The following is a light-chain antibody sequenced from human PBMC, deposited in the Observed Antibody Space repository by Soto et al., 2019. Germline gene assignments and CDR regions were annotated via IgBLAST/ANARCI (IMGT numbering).Light chain of an antibody. CDR3: SSYTTRTSFIL. V-gene: IGLV2-14*01. CDR2: EVS. J-gene: IGLJ2*01. CDR1: SSDIGNYDF. Sequence: QSVLTQPASVSGSPGQSITISCTGTSSDIGNYDFVSWYQQVPGTAPKAMIYEVSSRPSGVSNRFSGSKSGNTASLTISGLQAEDEDYYYCSSYTTRTSFILFGGGTKVTVL.